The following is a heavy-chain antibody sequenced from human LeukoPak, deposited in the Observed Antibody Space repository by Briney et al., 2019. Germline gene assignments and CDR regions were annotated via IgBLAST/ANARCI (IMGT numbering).Heavy chain of an antibody. Sequence: GGSLRLSCAASGFTFSDYYMSWIRQAPGKGLEWVSKISASGSYTNDADSVKGRFTISRDNAKNSLYLHMNSLRAEDTAVYYCARVIIISVARWFDPWGQGTLVTVSS. J-gene: IGHJ5*02. CDR2: ISASGSYT. D-gene: IGHD3-16*02. V-gene: IGHV3-11*05. CDR3: ARVIIISVARWFDP. CDR1: GFTFSDYY.